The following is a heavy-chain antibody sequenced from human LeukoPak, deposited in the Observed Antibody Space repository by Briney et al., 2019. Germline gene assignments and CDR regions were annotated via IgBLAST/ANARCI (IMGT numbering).Heavy chain of an antibody. J-gene: IGHJ4*02. Sequence: GGSMRLSCAASGFTFRSYAMHWVRQAPGKGLEWVAVISYDGSNKYYADSVKGRFTISRDNSKNTLYLQMNSLRAEDTAVYYCARSSRDGYNPDYWGQGTLVTVSS. CDR2: ISYDGSNK. CDR1: GFTFRSYA. CDR3: ARSSRDGYNPDY. D-gene: IGHD5-24*01. V-gene: IGHV3-30-3*01.